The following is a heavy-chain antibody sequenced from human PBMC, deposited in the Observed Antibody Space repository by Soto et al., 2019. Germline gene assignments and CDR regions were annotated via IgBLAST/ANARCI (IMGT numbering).Heavy chain of an antibody. Sequence: GESLKISCKGSVYSFTSYWISWVRQMPGKGLEWMGRIDPSDSYTNYSPSFQGHVTISADKSISTAYLQWSSLKASGTAMYYCARKGVEVSLPYYYYGMDVWGQGTTVTVSS. CDR3: ARKGVEVSLPYYYYGMDV. V-gene: IGHV5-10-1*01. D-gene: IGHD2-8*01. CDR1: VYSFTSYW. CDR2: IDPSDSYT. J-gene: IGHJ6*02.